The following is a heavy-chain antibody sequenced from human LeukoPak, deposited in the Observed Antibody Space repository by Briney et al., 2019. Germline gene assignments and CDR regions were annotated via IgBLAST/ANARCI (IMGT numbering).Heavy chain of an antibody. CDR3: AKSKNTKYDFWSGYFDY. CDR1: GFTFSSYA. CDR2: ISYDGSNK. V-gene: IGHV3-30-3*02. D-gene: IGHD3-3*01. Sequence: SGGSLRLSCAASGFTFSSYAMHWVRQAPGKGLEWVAVISYDGSNKYYTDSVKGRFTISRDNSKNTLYLQMNSLRAEDTAVYYCAKSKNTKYDFWSGYFDYWGQGTLVTVSS. J-gene: IGHJ4*02.